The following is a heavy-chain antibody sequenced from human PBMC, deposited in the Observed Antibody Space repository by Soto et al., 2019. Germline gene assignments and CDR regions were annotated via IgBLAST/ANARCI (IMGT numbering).Heavy chain of an antibody. Sequence: GGSLRLSCAASGFTFSNYGMHWVRQAPGKGLEWVAIIWYDGSNKYYADSAKGRFAISRDNSKNTVYLQMNSLRAEDTAMYYCAAGEPLNYRGQGTLVTVSS. V-gene: IGHV3-33*01. CDR2: IWYDGSNK. CDR3: AAGEPLNY. D-gene: IGHD3-10*01. CDR1: GFTFSNYG. J-gene: IGHJ4*02.